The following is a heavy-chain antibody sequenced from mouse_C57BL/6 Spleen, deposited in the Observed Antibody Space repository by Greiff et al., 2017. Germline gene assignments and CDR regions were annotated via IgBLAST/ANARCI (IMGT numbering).Heavy chain of an antibody. CDR3: ARGEAAQATEFAY. Sequence: VQLQQSGAELVKPGASVKISCKASGYAFSSYWMNWVKQRPGKGLEWIGQIYPGDGDTNYNGKFKGKATLTADKSASTAYMQLSSLTSEDSAVYFGARGEAAQATEFAYWGQGTLVTVSA. V-gene: IGHV1-80*01. D-gene: IGHD3-2*02. CDR2: IYPGDGDT. CDR1: GYAFSSYW. J-gene: IGHJ3*01.